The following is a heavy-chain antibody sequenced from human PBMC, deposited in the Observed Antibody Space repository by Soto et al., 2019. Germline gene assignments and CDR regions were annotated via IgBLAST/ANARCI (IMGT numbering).Heavy chain of an antibody. Sequence: QVQLVQSGAEVKKPGSSVKVSCKASGGTFSSYAISWVRQAPGQGLEWMGGIIPIFGTANYAQKFQGRVTITADESTSTAYMEVSSLRSEDTAVYYCARARYCSGGSCYPGYYYYGMDVWGQGTTVTVSS. CDR2: IIPIFGTA. D-gene: IGHD2-15*01. V-gene: IGHV1-69*01. CDR1: GGTFSSYA. J-gene: IGHJ6*02. CDR3: ARARYCSGGSCYPGYYYYGMDV.